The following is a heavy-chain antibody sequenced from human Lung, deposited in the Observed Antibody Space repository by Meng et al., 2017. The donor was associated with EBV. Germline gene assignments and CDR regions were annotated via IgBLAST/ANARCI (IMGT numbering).Heavy chain of an antibody. Sequence: QVQWVAAGPGLVNPAGTLSLTCAVSGGSIIMGHWWSVVRQSPGKVLEWIGEIHHSGRTNYNPSLKSRITMSLDKPKNQFSLKLSSVTAADTAVYYCARDSDSAYSLGYWGQGTLVTVSS. V-gene: IGHV4-4*02. J-gene: IGHJ4*02. CDR2: IHHSGRT. CDR1: GGSIIMGHW. CDR3: ARDSDSAYSLGY. D-gene: IGHD2-21*01.